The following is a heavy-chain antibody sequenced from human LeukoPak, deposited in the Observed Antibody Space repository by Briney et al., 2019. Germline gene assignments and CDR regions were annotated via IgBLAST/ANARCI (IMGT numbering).Heavy chain of an antibody. CDR1: GGSLSSSSYY. D-gene: IGHD4-23*01. V-gene: IGHV4-39*07. CDR2: IYYSGST. J-gene: IGHJ4*02. Sequence: LETLSLTCTVSGGSLSSSSYYWGWIRRPPGKGLEWIGSIYYSGSTYYNPSLKSRVTISVDTSKNQFSLKLSSVTAADTAVYYCARIGGYSRHYFDYWGQGTLVTVSS. CDR3: ARIGGYSRHYFDY.